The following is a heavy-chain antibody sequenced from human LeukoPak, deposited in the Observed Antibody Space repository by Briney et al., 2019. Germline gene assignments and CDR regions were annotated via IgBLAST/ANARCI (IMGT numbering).Heavy chain of an antibody. CDR1: GGSISGYC. D-gene: IGHD6-19*01. J-gene: IGHJ3*02. Sequence: SETLSLTCTVSGGSISGYCWDWIRQPPGKGLEWIGYVCHTGSTNSNPSLKSRVTLSVDTSKNQFSLRLTSVTDADTAVYYCARVRWLVPNDAFDIWGQGTMVTVSS. V-gene: IGHV4-59*01. CDR2: VCHTGST. CDR3: ARVRWLVPNDAFDI.